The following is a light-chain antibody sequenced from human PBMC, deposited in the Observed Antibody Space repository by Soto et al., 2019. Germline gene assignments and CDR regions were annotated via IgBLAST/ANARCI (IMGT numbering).Light chain of an antibody. V-gene: IGKV3D-15*01. CDR1: QTVNNN. J-gene: IGKJ3*01. CDR3: QQYNTWPPPSES. CDR2: AAS. Sequence: IVMTQSPATLSVSPGERATLSCRASQTVNNNLAWYQQRPGQAPRLLIYAASTRATGVPARFSGSGSGTEFTLTISSLQSEDFAVYYCQQYNTWPPPSESVGPGTKWTSN.